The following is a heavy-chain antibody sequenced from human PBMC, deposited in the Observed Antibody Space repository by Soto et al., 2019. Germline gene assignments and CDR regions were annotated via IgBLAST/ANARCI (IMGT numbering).Heavy chain of an antibody. CDR2: IKQDGSTK. CDR3: ARVGVVIQGTDYYYYMDV. Sequence: GSLRLSCAASGFSFSAHWMCWVRQAPGKGLEWVANIKQDGSTKYYMDSVKGRFTISRDNAENSLYLHMNSLSAEDTAVYYCARVGVVIQGTDYYYYMDVWGKGTTVTVSS. D-gene: IGHD3-3*01. J-gene: IGHJ6*03. CDR1: GFSFSAHW. V-gene: IGHV3-7*01.